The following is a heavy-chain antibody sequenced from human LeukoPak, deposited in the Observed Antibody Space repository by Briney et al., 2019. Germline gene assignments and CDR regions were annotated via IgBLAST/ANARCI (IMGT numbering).Heavy chain of an antibody. V-gene: IGHV3-23*01. CDR3: AKGLRKGYDFDY. Sequence: GGSLRLSCAASGFTFSSYAMSWVRQAPGKGLELVSAISGSGGSTYYADSVKGRFTISRDNSKNTLYLQMNSLRAGDTAVYYCAKGLRKGYDFDYWGQGTLVTVSS. CDR1: GFTFSSYA. D-gene: IGHD5-12*01. J-gene: IGHJ4*02. CDR2: ISGSGGST.